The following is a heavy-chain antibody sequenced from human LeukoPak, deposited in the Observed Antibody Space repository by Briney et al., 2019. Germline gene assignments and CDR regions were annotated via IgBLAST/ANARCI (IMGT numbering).Heavy chain of an antibody. D-gene: IGHD3-3*01. CDR3: ARDKKDYYDFWSGYRPVYGMDV. CDR2: ISAYNGNT. CDR1: GYTFTSYG. Sequence: ASVKVSCKASGYTFTSYGISWVQQAPGQGLEWMGWISAYNGNTNYAQKLQGRVTMTTDTSTSTAYMELRSLRSDDTAVYYCARDKKDYYDFWSGYRPVYGMDVWGQGTTVTVSS. J-gene: IGHJ6*02. V-gene: IGHV1-18*01.